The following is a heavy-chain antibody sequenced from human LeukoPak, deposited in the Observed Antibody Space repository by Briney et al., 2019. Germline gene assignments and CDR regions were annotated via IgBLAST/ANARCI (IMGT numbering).Heavy chain of an antibody. D-gene: IGHD4-23*01. J-gene: IGHJ5*02. CDR3: ARDLGLDYGGNGNWFDP. CDR2: INPNSGGT. Sequence: ASVKVSCKASGYTFTGYYIHWVRQAPGQGLEWMGWINPNSGGTNYAQKFQGRVTMTRDSSFNTAYMELGRLRSDDTALYYCARDLGLDYGGNGNWFDPWGQGTLVTVSS. V-gene: IGHV1-2*02. CDR1: GYTFTGYY.